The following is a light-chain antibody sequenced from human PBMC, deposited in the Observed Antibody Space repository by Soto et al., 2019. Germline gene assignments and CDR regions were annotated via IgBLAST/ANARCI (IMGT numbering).Light chain of an antibody. CDR2: DAS. Sequence: DIQMTQSPSSLSASVGDRVTITCRASQDIYNYLNWYRQKPGKAPKLLIYDASNSETGLPSRFSGSGSGTHFTFSITNLQPEDIGTYYCQQYDELPYTLGQGTRLEIK. CDR3: QQYDELPYT. J-gene: IGKJ2*01. CDR1: QDIYNY. V-gene: IGKV1-33*01.